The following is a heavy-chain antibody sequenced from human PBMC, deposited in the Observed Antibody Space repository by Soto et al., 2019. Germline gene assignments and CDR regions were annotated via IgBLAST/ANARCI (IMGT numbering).Heavy chain of an antibody. CDR2: IYYSGDT. V-gene: IGHV4-30-4*01. D-gene: IGHD3-3*01. CDR1: DDSISSDDYY. Sequence: PSEPLSLTCNVSDDSISSDDYYWTWIRQPPGKGLEWIGYIYYSGDTSYNPSLKSRVSISIDTSKNHFPLKLTSVTAADTAVYYCSRSRVVLEWLGAFEICGRGTTV. J-gene: IGHJ3*02. CDR3: SRSRVVLEWLGAFEI.